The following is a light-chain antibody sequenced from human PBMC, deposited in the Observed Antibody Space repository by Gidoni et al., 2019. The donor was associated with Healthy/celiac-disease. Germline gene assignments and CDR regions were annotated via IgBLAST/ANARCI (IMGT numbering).Light chain of an antibody. J-gene: IGLJ2*01. CDR1: SSDVVGYNY. CDR3: SSYTSSSTRV. V-gene: IGLV2-14*01. Sequence: QSALTQPASVSGSPGQSITISCTGTSSDVVGYNYVDWYQQHPGKAPKLMIYDVSNRPSGVSNRFSGSKSGNTASLTISGLQAEDEADYYCSSYTSSSTRVFGGGTKLTVL. CDR2: DVS.